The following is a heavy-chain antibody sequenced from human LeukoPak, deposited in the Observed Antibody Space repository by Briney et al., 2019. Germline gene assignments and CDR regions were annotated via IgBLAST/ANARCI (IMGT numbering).Heavy chain of an antibody. J-gene: IGHJ4*02. CDR2: IYYSGST. CDR1: GGSISSYY. CDR3: ARMGPYYDFWSGYDFDY. Sequence: SETLSLTCTVSGGSISSYYWSWIRQPPGKGLEWIGYIYYSGSTNYNPSLKRRVTISVETSKNQFSLKLSSVTAADTAVYYCARMGPYYDFWSGYDFDYWGQGTLVTVSS. V-gene: IGHV4-59*01. D-gene: IGHD3-3*01.